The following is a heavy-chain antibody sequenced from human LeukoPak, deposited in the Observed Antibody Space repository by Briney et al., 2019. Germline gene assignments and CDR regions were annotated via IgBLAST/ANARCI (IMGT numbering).Heavy chain of an antibody. J-gene: IGHJ6*02. D-gene: IGHD1-1*01. Sequence: AGGSLRLSCAASGFTFTSYWIGWVRQMPGKGLEWMGIIYPGDSDTRYSPSFQGQVTISADKSISTAYLQWSSLKASDTAMYYCARGSPGYPAPSETYYYYGMDVWGQGTTVTVSS. CDR1: GFTFTSYW. CDR3: ARGSPGYPAPSETYYYYGMDV. V-gene: IGHV5-51*01. CDR2: IYPGDSDT.